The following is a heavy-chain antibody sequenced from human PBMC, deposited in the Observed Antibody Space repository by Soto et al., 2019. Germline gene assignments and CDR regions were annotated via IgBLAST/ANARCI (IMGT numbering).Heavy chain of an antibody. V-gene: IGHV3-11*06. CDR3: ARVRIAARSYDY. Sequence: LRLSCAASGFTFSDYYMSWIRQAPGKGLEWVSYISSSSSYTNYADSVKGRFTISRDNAKNSLYLQMNSLRAEDTAVYYCARVRIAARSYDYWGQGTLVTVSS. D-gene: IGHD6-6*01. J-gene: IGHJ4*02. CDR2: ISSSSSYT. CDR1: GFTFSDYY.